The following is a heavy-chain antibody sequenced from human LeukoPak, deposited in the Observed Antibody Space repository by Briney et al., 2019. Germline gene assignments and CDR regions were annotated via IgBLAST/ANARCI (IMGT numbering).Heavy chain of an antibody. V-gene: IGHV3-23*01. CDR3: AKDTRDILTGYYNTAFDY. J-gene: IGHJ4*02. Sequence: GGSLRLSCAASGFTLSSYAMSWVRQAPGKGLEWVSAISGSGGKTYYADSVKGRFTISRDNSKNSLYLQMNSLRAEDTALYYCAKDTRDILTGYYNTAFDYWGQGTLVTVSS. CDR1: GFTLSSYA. CDR2: ISGSGGKT. D-gene: IGHD3-9*01.